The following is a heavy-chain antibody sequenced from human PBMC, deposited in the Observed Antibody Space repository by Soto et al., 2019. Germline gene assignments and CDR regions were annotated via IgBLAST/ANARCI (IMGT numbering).Heavy chain of an antibody. V-gene: IGHV3-23*01. D-gene: IGHD3-3*01. CDR1: GFTFSSYA. Sequence: EVQLLESGGGLVQPGGSLRLSCAASGFTFSSYAMSWVRQAPGKGLEWVSAISGSGGSTYYADSVKGRFTISRDNSKNTLYLQMNSLRAEDTAVYYCAKGRITIFGVVQYYFDYWGQGTLVTVSS. CDR2: ISGSGGST. J-gene: IGHJ4*02. CDR3: AKGRITIFGVVQYYFDY.